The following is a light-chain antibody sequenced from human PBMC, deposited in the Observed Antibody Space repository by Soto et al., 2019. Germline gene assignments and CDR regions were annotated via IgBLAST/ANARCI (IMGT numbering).Light chain of an antibody. V-gene: IGKV3-20*01. J-gene: IGKJ5*01. CDR2: GAS. CDR3: PQYGSSPRP. CDR1: QSVTSSS. Sequence: IRLSQFPGAVSLTTGERATLSCRASQSVTSSSLAWYQQKVGRAPRVLIYGASNRATGIPDRFSGSGSGTDFTLTITRLEPEDFAVYYCPQYGSSPRPFGQGTRLEI.